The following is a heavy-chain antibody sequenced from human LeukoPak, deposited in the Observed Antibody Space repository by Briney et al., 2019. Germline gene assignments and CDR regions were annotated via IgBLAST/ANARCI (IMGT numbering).Heavy chain of an antibody. J-gene: IGHJ4*02. D-gene: IGHD3-3*01. CDR3: ARDPITYYDFWSGYLYYFDY. V-gene: IGHV1-18*01. CDR1: GYTFTSYG. Sequence: ASVKVSCKASGYTFTSYGISWVRQAPGQGLEWMGWISAYNGNTNCAQKLQGRVTMTTDTSTSTAYMELRSLRSDDTAVYYCARDPITYYDFWSGYLYYFDYWGQGTLVTVSS. CDR2: ISAYNGNT.